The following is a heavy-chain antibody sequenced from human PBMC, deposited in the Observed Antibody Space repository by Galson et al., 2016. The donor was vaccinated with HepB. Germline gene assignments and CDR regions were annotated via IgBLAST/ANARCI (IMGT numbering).Heavy chain of an antibody. Sequence: SLRLSCAASGFTFRNSWMSWVRQAPGKGLEWLAALQPDGTDGDYLNSVKGRFTISRDNAENSLYLEITSLTVEDMAVYYCATHNAWRLDSWGQGTLVTVSS. CDR1: GFTFRNSW. D-gene: IGHD1-1*01. J-gene: IGHJ5*01. CDR2: LQPDGTDG. V-gene: IGHV3-7*01. CDR3: ATHNAWRLDS.